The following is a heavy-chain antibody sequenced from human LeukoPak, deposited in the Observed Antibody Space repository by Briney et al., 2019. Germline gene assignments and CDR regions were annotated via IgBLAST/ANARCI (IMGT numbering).Heavy chain of an antibody. CDR2: INHSGST. V-gene: IGHV4-34*01. D-gene: IGHD6-6*01. J-gene: IGHJ6*03. Sequence: SETLSLTCAVYGGSFSGYYWSWIRQPPGKGLEWIGEINHSGSTNYNPSLKSRVTISVDTPKNQFSLKLSSVTAADTAVYYCARERMYSSSSYYYYYYYMDAWGKGTTVTVSS. CDR3: ARERMYSSSSYYYYYYYMDA. CDR1: GGSFSGYY.